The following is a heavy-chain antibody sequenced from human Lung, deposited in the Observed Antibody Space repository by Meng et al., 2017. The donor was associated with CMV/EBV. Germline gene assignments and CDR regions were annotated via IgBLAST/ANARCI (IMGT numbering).Heavy chain of an antibody. D-gene: IGHD3-10*01. J-gene: IGHJ6*02. Sequence: AGSLRLSCAASGFTFSSYEMNWVRQAPGKGLEWVSYISSNGSTIYYADSVKGRFTISRDNAKNSLYLQMNSLRAEDTAVYYCARDPLWFGVNYYYGMDVWGQGTTVTVSS. CDR2: ISSNGSTI. CDR1: GFTFSSYE. CDR3: ARDPLWFGVNYYYGMDV. V-gene: IGHV3-48*03.